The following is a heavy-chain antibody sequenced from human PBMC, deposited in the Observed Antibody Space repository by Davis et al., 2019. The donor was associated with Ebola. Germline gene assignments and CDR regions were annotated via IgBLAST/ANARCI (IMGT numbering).Heavy chain of an antibody. Sequence: GESLKISCAASGFTFSSYGMHWVRQAPGKGLEWVAVISSDGSNKYYADSVKGRFTISRDNSKNTLYLQMNSLRAEDTAVYFCARPSCSSNSCPSEYWGQGTLVTVSS. CDR2: ISSDGSNK. V-gene: IGHV3-30*03. CDR3: ARPSCSSNSCPSEY. J-gene: IGHJ4*02. CDR1: GFTFSSYG. D-gene: IGHD2-2*01.